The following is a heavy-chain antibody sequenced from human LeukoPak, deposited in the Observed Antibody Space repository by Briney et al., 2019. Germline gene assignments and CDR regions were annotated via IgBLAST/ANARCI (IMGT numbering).Heavy chain of an antibody. CDR2: IYYSGST. CDR3: VRGIQQSYYYYYYMDV. CDR1: GGSISSRSYY. J-gene: IGHJ6*03. D-gene: IGHD5-18*01. V-gene: IGHV4-39*07. Sequence: SEALSLTCTVSGGSISSRSYYWGWLRQPPGKGLEWIGSIYYSGSTYYNPSLKSRVTISVDTSKSQFSLRLNSVAAADTAVYYCVRGIQQSYYYYYYMDVWGKGTTVTVSS.